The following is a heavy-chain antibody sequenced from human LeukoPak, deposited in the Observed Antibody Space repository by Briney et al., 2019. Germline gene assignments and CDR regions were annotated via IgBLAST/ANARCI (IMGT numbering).Heavy chain of an antibody. D-gene: IGHD6-13*01. Sequence: PGGSLRLSCAASGFTFSSCAMSWVRQAPGKGLEWVSAISGSGGSTYYADSVKGRFTISRDNSKNTLYLQMNSLRAEDTAVYYCAKDRYSSTSLYYFDYWGQGTLVTVSS. J-gene: IGHJ4*02. CDR2: ISGSGGST. CDR1: GFTFSSCA. V-gene: IGHV3-23*01. CDR3: AKDRYSSTSLYYFDY.